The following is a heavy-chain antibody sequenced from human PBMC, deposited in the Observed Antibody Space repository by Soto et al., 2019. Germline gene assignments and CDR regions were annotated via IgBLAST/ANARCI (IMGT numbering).Heavy chain of an antibody. V-gene: IGHV3-30-3*01. CDR2: ISYDGSNK. D-gene: IGHD3-16*01. CDR3: ARGTITFGGPSLDY. Sequence: QVQLVESGGGVVQPGRSLRLSCAASGFTFSSYAMHWVRQAPGKGLEWVAVISYDGSNKYYADSVKGRFTISRDNSKNRLYLQMNSLRAEDTAVYYCARGTITFGGPSLDYWGQGTLVTVSS. J-gene: IGHJ4*02. CDR1: GFTFSSYA.